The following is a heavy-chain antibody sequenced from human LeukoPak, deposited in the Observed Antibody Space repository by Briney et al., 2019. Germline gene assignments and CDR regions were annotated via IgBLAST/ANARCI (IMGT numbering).Heavy chain of an antibody. Sequence: PGRSLRLSCAASGFTFDDYAMHWVRQAPGKGLEWVSGISWNSGSIGYADSVKGRFTISRDNAKNSLYLQMNSLRAEDTAVYYCARDHPDIVVVPAATDYWGQGTLVTVSS. CDR3: ARDHPDIVVVPAATDY. CDR2: ISWNSGSI. J-gene: IGHJ4*02. D-gene: IGHD2-2*01. CDR1: GFTFDDYA. V-gene: IGHV3-9*01.